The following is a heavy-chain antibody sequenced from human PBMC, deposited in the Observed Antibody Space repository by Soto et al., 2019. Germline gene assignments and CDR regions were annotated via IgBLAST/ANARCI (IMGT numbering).Heavy chain of an antibody. CDR1: GGTFRNYT. CDR2: IIPILGIA. V-gene: IGHV1-69*04. CDR3: ARENDILTGYYNAKWFDP. J-gene: IGHJ5*02. Sequence: GASVTVSCTASGGTFRNYTIIWVRQAPEQGLEWMGRIIPILGIANYAQKFQGRVTINADKSTSTAYMELSSLRSEDTAVYYCARENDILTGYYNAKWFDPWGQGTLVTVSS. D-gene: IGHD3-9*01.